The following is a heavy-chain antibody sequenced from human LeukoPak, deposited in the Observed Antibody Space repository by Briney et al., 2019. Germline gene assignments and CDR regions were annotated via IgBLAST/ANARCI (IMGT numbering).Heavy chain of an antibody. J-gene: IGHJ4*02. CDR1: GFTFSSYG. V-gene: IGHV3-33*01. Sequence: PGRSLRLSCAASGFTFSSYGMHWVRRAPGKGLEWVAVIWYDGSNKYYVDSVKGRFTISRDNSKNTLYLQMNSLRAEDTALYYCASSRSSTWYGLEYWGQGTLVTVSS. CDR2: IWYDGSNK. D-gene: IGHD6-13*01. CDR3: ASSRSSTWYGLEY.